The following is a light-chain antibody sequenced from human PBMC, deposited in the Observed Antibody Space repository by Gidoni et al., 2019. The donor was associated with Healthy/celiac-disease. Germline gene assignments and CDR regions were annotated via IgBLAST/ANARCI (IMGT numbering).Light chain of an antibody. V-gene: IGKV1-9*01. Sequence: IQLTQSPSSLSASVGDRVTITCRASQGISSYLAWYQQTPGKAPKLLIYAASTLQRGVPSRFNGSGSGTDFTLTISSLQPEDFATYYCQQLNSYPLTFGGGTKVEIK. CDR2: AAS. CDR1: QGISSY. J-gene: IGKJ4*01. CDR3: QQLNSYPLT.